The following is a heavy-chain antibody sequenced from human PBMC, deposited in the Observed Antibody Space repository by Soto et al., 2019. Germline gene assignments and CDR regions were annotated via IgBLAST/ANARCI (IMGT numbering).Heavy chain of an antibody. CDR1: GFTFSGSA. J-gene: IGHJ2*01. Sequence: EVQLVESGGGLVQPGGSLKLSCAASGFTFSGSAMHWVRQASGKGLEWVGRIRSKANSYATAYAASVKGRFTISRDDSKNTAYLQMTSLKTEDTAVYYCTRQRSTPWYFDLWGRGTLVTVSS. CDR2: IRSKANSYAT. V-gene: IGHV3-73*01. D-gene: IGHD3-16*01. CDR3: TRQRSTPWYFDL.